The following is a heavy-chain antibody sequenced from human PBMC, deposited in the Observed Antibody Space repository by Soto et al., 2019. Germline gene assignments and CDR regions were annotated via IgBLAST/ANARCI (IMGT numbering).Heavy chain of an antibody. CDR2: INSIGSSI. V-gene: IGHV3-74*01. D-gene: IGHD3-10*01. CDR3: ARDPPGSGSYYYYGLDV. J-gene: IGHJ6*02. CDR1: GFAFSSYW. Sequence: GALRLSCAASGFAFSSYWMHWVRQAPGKGLVWVARINSIGSSISYADSVKGRFSISRDNAKNTLYLQMNSLRAEDTAVYYCARDPPGSGSYYYYGLDVWGQGTTVTVSS.